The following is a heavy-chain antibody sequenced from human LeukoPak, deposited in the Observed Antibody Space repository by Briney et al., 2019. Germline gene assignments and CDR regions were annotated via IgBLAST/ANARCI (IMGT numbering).Heavy chain of an antibody. Sequence: IPSETLSLTCSVSGGSISTSSQYWVWIRQTPGKGLEWIGSLYYAGSTYNNPSLESRVTISIDTSKNRFSLRLTSVTAADTAVYFCARPFYSSGWYGAFDIWGPGTMVTVSS. CDR1: GGSISTSSQY. D-gene: IGHD6-19*01. CDR2: LYYAGST. V-gene: IGHV4-39*01. CDR3: ARPFYSSGWYGAFDI. J-gene: IGHJ3*02.